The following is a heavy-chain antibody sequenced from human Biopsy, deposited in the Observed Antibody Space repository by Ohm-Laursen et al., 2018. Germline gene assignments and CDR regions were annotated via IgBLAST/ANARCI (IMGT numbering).Heavy chain of an antibody. Sequence: SDTLSLTCTVSGGSIGGRGDYWSWIRQPPGKGLEWIGYISDTGTTNYNPSLRGRVAMSVDTSKNQFSLQLTSVTAADTAMFFCARLFRLDDYWNDDPPDGFDVWGQGTMVTVSS. J-gene: IGHJ3*01. CDR2: ISDTGTT. D-gene: IGHD3-3*01. V-gene: IGHV4-61*08. CDR1: GGSIGGRGDY. CDR3: ARLFRLDDYWNDDPPDGFDV.